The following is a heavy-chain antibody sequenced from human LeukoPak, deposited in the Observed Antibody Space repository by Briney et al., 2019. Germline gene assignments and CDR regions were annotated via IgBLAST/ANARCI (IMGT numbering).Heavy chain of an antibody. CDR3: ASSTTVVTRIQFYYFDY. Sequence: GGSLRLSCAASGFTFSSYSMNWVRQAPGKGLEWVSYISSSSSTIYYADSVKGRFTIPRDNAKNSLYLQMNSLKAEDTAVYYCASSTTVVTRIQFYYFDYWGQGTLVTVSS. CDR1: GFTFSSYS. CDR2: ISSSSSTI. J-gene: IGHJ4*02. D-gene: IGHD4-23*01. V-gene: IGHV3-48*04.